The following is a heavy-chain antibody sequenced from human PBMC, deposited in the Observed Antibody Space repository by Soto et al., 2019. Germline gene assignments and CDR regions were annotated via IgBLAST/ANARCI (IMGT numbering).Heavy chain of an antibody. Sequence: EVQLLESGGGLVQPGGSLRLSCAASGFTFSSYAMSWVRQAPGKGLEWVSAISGSGGSTYYAESVKGRFTISRDNSKNTLYLQMNSLRAEDTAVYYCAKGLGMAGAPYPFDYWGQGTLVTVSS. V-gene: IGHV3-23*01. D-gene: IGHD6-19*01. J-gene: IGHJ4*02. CDR2: ISGSGGST. CDR3: AKGLGMAGAPYPFDY. CDR1: GFTFSSYA.